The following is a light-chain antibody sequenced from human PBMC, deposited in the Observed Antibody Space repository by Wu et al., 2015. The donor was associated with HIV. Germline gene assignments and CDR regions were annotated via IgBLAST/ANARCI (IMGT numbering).Light chain of an antibody. V-gene: IGKV1-9*01. J-gene: IGKJ4*01. CDR3: QQLNGYPXT. Sequence: GDRVTITCRASQGISSYLAWYQQKPGKAPNLLIYAASTLHFGVPSRFSGSGSGTEFTLTISSLQPEDSATYYCQQLNGYPXTFGGGTKVEIK. CDR2: AAS. CDR1: QGISSY.